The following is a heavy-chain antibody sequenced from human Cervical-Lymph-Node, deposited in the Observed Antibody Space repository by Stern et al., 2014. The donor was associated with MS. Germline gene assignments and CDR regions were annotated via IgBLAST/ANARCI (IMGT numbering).Heavy chain of an antibody. CDR3: AHRSTSVAGAWAS. D-gene: IGHD1-26*01. Sequence: QITLKESGPTLVKPTQTLTLTCDFSGFSLTTSGVGVGWIRQPPGKALEWLALLYLDDEKRYSPSLKNRLSIITDTAKNQVVLTMTNMDPVDTGTYYCAHRSTSVAGAWASWGQGILVVVSS. CDR2: LYLDDEK. CDR1: GFSLTTSGVG. J-gene: IGHJ5*02. V-gene: IGHV2-5*02.